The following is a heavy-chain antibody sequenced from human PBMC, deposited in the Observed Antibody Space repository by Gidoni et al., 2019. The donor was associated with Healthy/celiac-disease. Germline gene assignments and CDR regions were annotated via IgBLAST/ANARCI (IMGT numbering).Heavy chain of an antibody. Sequence: QVQLQESGPGLVKPSQTLSLTCTVSGGSISSGSYYWSWIRQPAGKGLEWIGRIYTSGSTNYNPSLKSRVTISVDTSKNQFSLKLSSVTAADTAVYYCARDLSPRRLWFGELGAFDIWGQGTMVTVSS. D-gene: IGHD3-10*01. CDR2: IYTSGST. CDR1: GGSISSGSYY. J-gene: IGHJ3*02. V-gene: IGHV4-61*02. CDR3: ARDLSPRRLWFGELGAFDI.